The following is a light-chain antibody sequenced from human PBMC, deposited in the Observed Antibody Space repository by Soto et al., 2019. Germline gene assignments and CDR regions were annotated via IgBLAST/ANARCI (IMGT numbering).Light chain of an antibody. CDR2: GAS. V-gene: IGKV3-20*01. Sequence: EIVLTQSPGTLSLSPGERATLSCRASQGVSSSYLAWYQQKPGQPPRLLIYGASSRATGIPDRFSGSGSGTDFTLTITRLEAADFAVYYCQHYRTSFGGGTKVEIK. CDR3: QHYRTS. J-gene: IGKJ4*01. CDR1: QGVSSSY.